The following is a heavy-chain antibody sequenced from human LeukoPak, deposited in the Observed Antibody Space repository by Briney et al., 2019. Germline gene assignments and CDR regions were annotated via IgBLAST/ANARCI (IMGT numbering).Heavy chain of an antibody. J-gene: IGHJ4*02. CDR3: AKGRLNYYDSSGYSDYFDY. CDR2: IKTDGSIT. Sequence: GGSLRLSCAASGFSFSVYWMHWVRQAPGKGPVWVSRIKTDGSITDYADFVKGRFTISRDNAKNSLYLQMNSLRAEDMAFYYCAKGRLNYYDSSGYSDYFDYWGQGTLVTVSS. D-gene: IGHD3-22*01. CDR1: GFSFSVYW. V-gene: IGHV3-74*01.